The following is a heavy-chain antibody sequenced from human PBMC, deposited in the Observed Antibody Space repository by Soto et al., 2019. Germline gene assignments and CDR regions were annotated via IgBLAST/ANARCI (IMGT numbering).Heavy chain of an antibody. Sequence: QVQLVQSGAEVKKPGASVKVSCKASGYTFSSYGITWVRQAPGQRLEWMGWFNTYNGNTNYAQELQGRVTMTTDTSTSTAYMELRSLRSDDTAVYYCARERGGYSYGDYWGQGALVTVSS. V-gene: IGHV1-18*01. CDR2: FNTYNGNT. CDR1: GYTFSSYG. J-gene: IGHJ4*02. CDR3: ARERGGYSYGDY. D-gene: IGHD5-18*01.